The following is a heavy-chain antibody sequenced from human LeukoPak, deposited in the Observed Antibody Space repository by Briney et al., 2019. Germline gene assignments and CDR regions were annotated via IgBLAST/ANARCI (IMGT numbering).Heavy chain of an antibody. CDR2: ISYDGSNK. J-gene: IGHJ6*04. Sequence: PGGSLRLSCAASGFTFSSYAMHWVRQAPGKGPEWVAVISYDGSNKYYADSVKGRFTISRDNSKNTLYLQMNSLRAEDTAVYYCARDLDDILTGAYYYYYGMDVWGKGTTVTVSS. D-gene: IGHD3-9*01. CDR1: GFTFSSYA. CDR3: ARDLDDILTGAYYYYYGMDV. V-gene: IGHV3-30*04.